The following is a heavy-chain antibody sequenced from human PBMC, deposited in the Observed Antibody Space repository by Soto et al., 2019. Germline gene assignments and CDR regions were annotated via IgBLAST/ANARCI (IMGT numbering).Heavy chain of an antibody. CDR3: ARSRIAARLDY. D-gene: IGHD6-6*01. CDR1: GGSISSSSYY. V-gene: IGHV4-39*01. J-gene: IGHJ4*02. Sequence: SETLSLTCTVSGGSISSSSYYWGWIRQPPGKGLEWIGSIYYSGSTYYNPSLKSRVTISVDTSKNQFSLKLSSVTAADTAVYYCARSRIAARLDYWGQGTLVTVSS. CDR2: IYYSGST.